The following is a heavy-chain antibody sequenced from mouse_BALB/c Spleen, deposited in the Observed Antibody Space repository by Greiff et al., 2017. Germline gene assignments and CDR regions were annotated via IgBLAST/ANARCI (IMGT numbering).Heavy chain of an antibody. CDR3: AMDYYGSSFYWYFDV. CDR2: INPNNGGT. J-gene: IGHJ1*01. CDR1: GYTFTEYT. V-gene: IGHV1-18*01. D-gene: IGHD1-1*01. Sequence: VQLQQSGPELVKPGASVKISCKTSGYTFTEYTMHWVKQSHGKSLEWIGGINPNNGGTSYNQKFKGKATLTVDKSSSTAYMELRSLTSEDSAVYYCAMDYYGSSFYWYFDVWGAGTTVTVSS.